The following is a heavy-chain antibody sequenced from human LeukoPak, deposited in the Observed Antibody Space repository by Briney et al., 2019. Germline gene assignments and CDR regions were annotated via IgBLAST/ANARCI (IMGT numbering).Heavy chain of an antibody. CDR2: IYYSGNI. CDR1: GFTFSHYG. J-gene: IGHJ4*02. D-gene: IGHD5-24*01. V-gene: IGHV4-59*01. Sequence: GSLRLSCAGSGFTFSHYGVSWIRQPPGKGLEWIGYIYYSGNINYNPSLKSRVTISIDTSKNQFSLKLTSVTAADTAVYYCAGDARRDGYTKIDYWGQGTLVTVSS. CDR3: AGDARRDGYTKIDY.